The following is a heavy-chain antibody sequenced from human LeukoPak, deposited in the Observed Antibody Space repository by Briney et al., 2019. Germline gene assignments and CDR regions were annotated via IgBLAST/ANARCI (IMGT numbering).Heavy chain of an antibody. V-gene: IGHV3-21*01. J-gene: IGHJ6*02. Sequence: GGSLRLSCAASGFTFSSYSMNWVRQAPGKGLEWVSSISSSSSYIYYADSVKGRFTISRDNAKNSLYLQMNSLRAEDTAVYYCARGGYSYGYALLRTYGMDVWGQGTTVTVSS. CDR2: ISSSSSYI. D-gene: IGHD5-18*01. CDR3: ARGGYSYGYALLRTYGMDV. CDR1: GFTFSSYS.